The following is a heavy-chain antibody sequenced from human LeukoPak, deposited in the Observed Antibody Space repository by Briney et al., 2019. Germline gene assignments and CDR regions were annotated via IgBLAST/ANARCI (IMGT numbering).Heavy chain of an antibody. CDR3: VLLSLTPG. Sequence: GGSPRLSCAASGLTISSNYMNWVRQAPGKGLEWVSVIYSGGSTYYADSVKGRFTISRDNSKNTLYLQMNSLRVEDTAVYYCVLLSLTPGWGQGTLVTVSS. J-gene: IGHJ4*02. V-gene: IGHV3-66*01. CDR1: GLTISSNY. CDR2: IYSGGST. D-gene: IGHD3-10*01.